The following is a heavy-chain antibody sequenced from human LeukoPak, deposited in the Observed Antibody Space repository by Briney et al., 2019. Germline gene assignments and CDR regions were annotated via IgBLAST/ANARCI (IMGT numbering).Heavy chain of an antibody. CDR2: IYNIGST. V-gene: IGHV4-59*07. J-gene: IGHJ6*02. CDR3: ARGRGVGVRAWGMGV. Sequence: SDTLSLTCSVSGGSISAYDWSWIRQPPGMGLEWIGYIYNIGSTDYNPSLKSRVTISVDTSKNQFSLKLSSVTAADTAVYYCARGRGVGVRAWGMGVWGQGTTVTVSS. D-gene: IGHD2-8*02. CDR1: GGSISAYD.